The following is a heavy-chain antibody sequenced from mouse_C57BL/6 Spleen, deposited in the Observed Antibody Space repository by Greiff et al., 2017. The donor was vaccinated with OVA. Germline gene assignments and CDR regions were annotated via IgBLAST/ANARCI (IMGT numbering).Heavy chain of an antibody. D-gene: IGHD2-4*01. CDR1: GYSITSGYY. J-gene: IGHJ4*01. V-gene: IGHV3-6*01. Sequence: EVQLQESGPGLVKPSQSLSLTCSVTGYSITSGYYWNWIRQFPGNKLEWMGYISYDGSNNYNPSLKNRISITRDTSKNQFFLKLNSVTTEDTATYYCAKMYDYDENGYAMDYWGQGTSVTVSS. CDR3: AKMYDYDENGYAMDY. CDR2: ISYDGSN.